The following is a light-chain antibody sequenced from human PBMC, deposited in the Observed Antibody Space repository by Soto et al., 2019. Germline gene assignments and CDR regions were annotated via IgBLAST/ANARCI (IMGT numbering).Light chain of an antibody. Sequence: DIVLTQSPDTLSLSPGERATLSCRASQSVSSNYLAWYQQKPGQAPRLLIYVASTRATGIPDRFSGSGSGTDFTLTISRLEPEDFAVYYCQQYGSSSYTFGQGTRLEIK. V-gene: IGKV3-20*01. CDR3: QQYGSSSYT. J-gene: IGKJ2*01. CDR1: QSVSSNY. CDR2: VAS.